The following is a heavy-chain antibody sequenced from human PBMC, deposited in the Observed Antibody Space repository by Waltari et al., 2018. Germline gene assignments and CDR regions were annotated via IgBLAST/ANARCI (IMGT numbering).Heavy chain of an antibody. CDR3: ATSYDSSGYVGGYYFDY. CDR2: ISGSGGST. V-gene: IGHV3-23*04. D-gene: IGHD3-22*01. J-gene: IGHJ4*02. CDR1: GFTFSSYA. Sequence: EVQLVESGGGLVQPGGSLRLSCAASGFTFSSYAMSWVRQAPGKGLEWVSAISGSGGSTYYADSVKGRFTISRDNAKNTLYLQMNSLRAEDTAVYYCATSYDSSGYVGGYYFDYWGQGTLVTVSS.